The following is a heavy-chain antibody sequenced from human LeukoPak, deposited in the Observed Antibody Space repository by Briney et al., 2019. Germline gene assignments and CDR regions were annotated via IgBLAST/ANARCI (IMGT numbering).Heavy chain of an antibody. V-gene: IGHV3-23*01. J-gene: IGHJ4*02. CDR1: GFTFSSFD. CDR2: ISGSGGST. CDR3: AKDFSAGTYFDY. Sequence: GGSLRLSCAASGFTFSSFDTSWVRQAPGKGLELVSGISGSGGSTYYADSVKGRFTISRDNSKNTLFLQMNSLRAEDTAIYYCAKDFSAGTYFDYWGQGTLVTVSS. D-gene: IGHD6-13*01.